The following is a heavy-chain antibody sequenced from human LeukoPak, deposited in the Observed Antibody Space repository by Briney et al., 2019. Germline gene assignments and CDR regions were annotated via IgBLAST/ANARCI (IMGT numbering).Heavy chain of an antibody. D-gene: IGHD2-21*01. V-gene: IGHV4-34*01. J-gene: IGHJ6*02. CDR3: ARYPILVYYYYGMDV. CDR2: INHSGST. Sequence: SETLSLTCAVYGGSFSGDYWSWIRQPPGKGLEWIGEINHSGSTNYNPSLKSRVTISVDTSKNQFSLKLSSVTAADTAVYYCARYPILVYYYYGMDVWGQGTTVTVS. CDR1: GGSFSGDY.